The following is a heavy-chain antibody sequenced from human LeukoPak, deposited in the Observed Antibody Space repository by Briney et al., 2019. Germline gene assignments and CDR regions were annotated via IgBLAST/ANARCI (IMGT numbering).Heavy chain of an antibody. CDR1: GFTFSSYS. Sequence: GGSLRLSCAASGFTFSSYSINWVRQAPGKGLEWVSSISSSSSYIYYADSVKGRFTISRDNAKNSLYLQMNSLRAEDTAVYYCARVDELRYFDWLPRDYYYYGMDVWGQGTTVTVSS. CDR2: ISSSSSYI. V-gene: IGHV3-21*01. D-gene: IGHD3-9*01. CDR3: ARVDELRYFDWLPRDYYYYGMDV. J-gene: IGHJ6*02.